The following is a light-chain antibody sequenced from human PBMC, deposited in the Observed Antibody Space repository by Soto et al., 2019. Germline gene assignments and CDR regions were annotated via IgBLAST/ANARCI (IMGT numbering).Light chain of an antibody. CDR1: SSDIGGYNY. V-gene: IGLV2-14*03. Sequence: QSVLTQPASVSGSPGQSITISCTGTSSDIGGYNYISWYQHHPGRAPKLMIYDVSNRPSGVSSRFSGSRSGNTASLTISGLQADDEADYYCSSYTPSTILFGGGT. J-gene: IGLJ2*01. CDR2: DVS. CDR3: SSYTPSTIL.